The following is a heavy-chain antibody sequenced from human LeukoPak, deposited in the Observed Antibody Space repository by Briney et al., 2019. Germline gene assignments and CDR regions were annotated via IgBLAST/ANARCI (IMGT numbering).Heavy chain of an antibody. CDR2: IYYSGST. CDR1: GGSISSYY. D-gene: IGHD2/OR15-2a*01. J-gene: IGHJ5*02. Sequence: SETLSLTCTVSGGSISSYYWSWIRQPPGKGLEWMGYIYYSGSTNYNPSLKSRVTISVDTSKNQFSLKLSSVTAADTAVYYCARAKLSNWFDPWGQGTLVTVSS. V-gene: IGHV4-59*01. CDR3: ARAKLSNWFDP.